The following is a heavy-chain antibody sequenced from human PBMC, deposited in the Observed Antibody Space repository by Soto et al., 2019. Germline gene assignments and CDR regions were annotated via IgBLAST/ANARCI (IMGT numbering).Heavy chain of an antibody. CDR3: ARGRYGDY. D-gene: IGHD1-1*01. V-gene: IGHV1-18*01. CDR1: GYTFTSYG. Sequence: QVHLVQSGAEVKKPGASVKVSCKGSGYTFTSYGITWVRQAPGQGLEWMGWISAHNGNTDYAQKLQGRGKVTRDKSTRAAYMELRSLRSDDTAVDYCARGRYGDYWGQGALVTVSS. CDR2: ISAHNGNT. J-gene: IGHJ4*02.